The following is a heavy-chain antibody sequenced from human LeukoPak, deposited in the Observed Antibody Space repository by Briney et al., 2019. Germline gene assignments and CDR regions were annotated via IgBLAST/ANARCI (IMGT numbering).Heavy chain of an antibody. CDR1: GFTFSSYG. CDR2: IRYDGSNK. J-gene: IGHJ5*02. Sequence: GGSLRLSCAASGFTFSSYGMHWVRQAPGKGLKWVAFIRYDGSNKYYADSVKGRFTISRDNSKNTLYLQMNSLRAEDTAVYYCARRYGSWFDPWGQGTLVTVSS. V-gene: IGHV3-30*02. CDR3: ARRYGSWFDP. D-gene: IGHD4-17*01.